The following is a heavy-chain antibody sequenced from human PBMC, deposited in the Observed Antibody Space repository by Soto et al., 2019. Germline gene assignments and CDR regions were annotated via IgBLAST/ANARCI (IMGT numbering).Heavy chain of an antibody. CDR1: GGSIGGVGYS. CDR2: MYHSGTF. J-gene: IGHJ5*02. D-gene: IGHD3-10*01. V-gene: IGHV4-30-2*01. Sequence: SETLSLTCAVSGGSIGGVGYSWSWIRQPPGGGLEWIGYMYHSGTFLKSPSLKTRLTMSLDMSKNQFSLTLNSMTAADTAVYYCARAQFYSGSGNYNSLLFDAWGQGIQVTVS. CDR3: ARAQFYSGSGNYNSLLFDA.